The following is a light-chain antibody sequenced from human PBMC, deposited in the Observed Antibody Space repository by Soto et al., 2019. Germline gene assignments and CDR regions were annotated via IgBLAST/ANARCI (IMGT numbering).Light chain of an antibody. Sequence: VLTQPASGSGYPGQSSSISCTRASGDVGAYNYVAWCQQHPGKGPKLLIYDVSNRPSGFSSRFSGSKSGNTASLTISGLRAEDEADYFCSSYTTSSTYVFGTG. J-gene: IGLJ1*01. CDR1: SGDVGAYNY. V-gene: IGLV2-14*01. CDR2: DVS. CDR3: SSYTTSSTYV.